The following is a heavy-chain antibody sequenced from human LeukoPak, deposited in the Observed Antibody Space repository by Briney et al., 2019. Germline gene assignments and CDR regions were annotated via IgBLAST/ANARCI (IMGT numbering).Heavy chain of an antibody. CDR2: INPVSGGT. J-gene: IGHJ4*02. D-gene: IGHD2-2*01. CDR3: VRANFLYCGSTSCLFDF. V-gene: IGHV1-2*02. CDR1: EYTFTDYY. Sequence: EASAKVSCKASEYTFTDYYLHWVRQAPGQGPEWMGWINPVSGGTHYVGKFQDRATLTRDTSINTAYMELSGLRSDDTAVYCCVRANFLYCGSTSCLFDFWGQGTLVTVSS.